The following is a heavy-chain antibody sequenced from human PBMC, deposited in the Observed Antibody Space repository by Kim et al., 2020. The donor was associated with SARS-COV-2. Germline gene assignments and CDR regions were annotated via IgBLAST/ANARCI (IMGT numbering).Heavy chain of an antibody. V-gene: IGHV4-30-2*01. CDR3: ARERYDSSGYGRIDY. D-gene: IGHD3-22*01. Sequence: RSLTSRVTISLDRSKNQFSLKLGSVTAADTAVYYCARERYDSSGYGRIDYWGQGTLVTVSS. J-gene: IGHJ4*02.